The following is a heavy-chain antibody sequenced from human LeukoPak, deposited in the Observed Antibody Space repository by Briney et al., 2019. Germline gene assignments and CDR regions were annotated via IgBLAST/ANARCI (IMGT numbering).Heavy chain of an antibody. CDR1: GFTVSSNY. D-gene: IGHD3-22*01. CDR2: IYSGGST. Sequence: PGGSLRLSCAASGFTVSSNYMSWVRQAPGKGLEWVSVIYSGGSTYYADSVKGRFTISRDNSKNKLYLQMNSLRAEDTAVYYCASPEHYDSSGYAYWGQGTLVTVSS. J-gene: IGHJ4*02. V-gene: IGHV3-53*01. CDR3: ASPEHYDSSGYAY.